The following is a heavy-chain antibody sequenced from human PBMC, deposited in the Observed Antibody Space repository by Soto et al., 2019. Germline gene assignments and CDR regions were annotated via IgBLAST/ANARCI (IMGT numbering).Heavy chain of an antibody. CDR2: ISAYNGST. D-gene: IGHD4-17*01. CDR1: GYTFTSYG. J-gene: IGHJ6*02. Sequence: ASVKVSCKASGYTFTSYGISWVRQAPGQGLEWMGWISAYNGSTNYAQKLQGRVTMTTDTSTSTAYMELRSLRSDDTAVYYCARLSHYGDLARDYYYYGMDVWGQGTTVTVSS. CDR3: ARLSHYGDLARDYYYYGMDV. V-gene: IGHV1-18*01.